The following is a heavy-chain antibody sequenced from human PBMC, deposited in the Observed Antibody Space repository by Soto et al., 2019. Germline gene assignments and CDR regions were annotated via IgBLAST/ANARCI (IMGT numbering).Heavy chain of an antibody. D-gene: IGHD2-15*01. J-gene: IGHJ5*02. CDR2: IHHSGST. CDR3: ARGGIVVVVAVPHGFDP. CDR1: GYSIRSDYY. Sequence: SETLSLTCAVSGYSIRSDYYWGWIRQPPGKGLEWIGSIHHSGSTYYNPSLKSRVTISVDTSKTQFSLKLSSVTAADTAVYYCARGGIVVVVAVPHGFDPWGQGTLVTVSS. V-gene: IGHV4-38-2*01.